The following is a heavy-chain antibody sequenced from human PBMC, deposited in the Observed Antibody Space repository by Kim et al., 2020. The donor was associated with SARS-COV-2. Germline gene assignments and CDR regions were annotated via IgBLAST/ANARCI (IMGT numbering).Heavy chain of an antibody. D-gene: IGHD3-10*01. J-gene: IGHJ6*02. V-gene: IGHV3-30*04. Sequence: GGSLRLSCAASGFTFSSYAMHWVRQAPGKGLEWVAVISYDGSNTYYADSVKGRFTISRDNSKNTLYLQMNSLRAEDTAVYYCARDGGSYYYGSGSYHYYYYGMDDWGQGTTVTVSS. CDR1: GFTFSSYA. CDR3: ARDGGSYYYGSGSYHYYYYGMDD. CDR2: ISYDGSNT.